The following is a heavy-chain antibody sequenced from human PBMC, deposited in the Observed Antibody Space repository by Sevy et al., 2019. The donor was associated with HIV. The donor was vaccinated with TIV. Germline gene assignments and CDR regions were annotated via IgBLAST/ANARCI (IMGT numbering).Heavy chain of an antibody. V-gene: IGHV4-34*01. CDR3: ARGMYYYDSSGYRFDP. CDR2: ISHSGST. J-gene: IGHJ5*02. Sequence: SETLSLTCAVYGGSFSGYYWSWIRQPPGKGLEWIGEISHSGSTNYIPSLKSRVTISVDTSKNQFSLKLSSVTAADTAVYYCARGMYYYDSSGYRFDPWGQGTLVTVSS. D-gene: IGHD3-22*01. CDR1: GGSFSGYY.